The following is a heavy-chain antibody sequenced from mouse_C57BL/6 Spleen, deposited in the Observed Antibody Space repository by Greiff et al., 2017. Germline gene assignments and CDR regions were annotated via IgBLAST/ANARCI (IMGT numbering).Heavy chain of an antibody. CDR2: IYPGSGNT. CDR3: ARGNPRYFDV. CDR1: GYTFTDYY. J-gene: IGHJ1*03. Sequence: QVQLQQSGAELVRPGASVKLSCKASGYTFTDYYINWVKQRPGQGLEWIARIYPGSGNTYYNEKFKGKATLTAEKSSSTAYMQLSSLTSEDSAVYVCARGNPRYFDVWGTVTTVTVSS. V-gene: IGHV1-76*01. D-gene: IGHD2-1*01.